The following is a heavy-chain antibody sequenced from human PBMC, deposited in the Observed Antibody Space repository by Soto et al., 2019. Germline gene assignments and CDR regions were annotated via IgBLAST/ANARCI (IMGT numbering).Heavy chain of an antibody. J-gene: IGHJ6*02. CDR3: AKDQNEYSSSPHHYYYYGMDV. CDR1: GFTFDDYT. D-gene: IGHD6-6*01. CDR2: ISWDGGST. V-gene: IGHV3-43*01. Sequence: GGSLRLSCAASGFTFDDYTMHWVRQAPGKGLEWVSLISWDGGSTYYADSVKGRFTISRDNSKNSLYLQMNSLRTEDTALYYCAKDQNEYSSSPHHYYYYGMDVWGQGTTVTVSS.